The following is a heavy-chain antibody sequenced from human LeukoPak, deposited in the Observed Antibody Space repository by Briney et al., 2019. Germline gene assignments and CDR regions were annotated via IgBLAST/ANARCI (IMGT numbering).Heavy chain of an antibody. CDR2: ISAYNGNI. D-gene: IGHD2-15*01. V-gene: IGHV1-18*01. J-gene: IGHJ6*02. Sequence: GASVKVSCKASGYTFISYGITWVRQAPGQGLEWLGWISAYNGNIDYAQKLQGRVTLTTDTSTSTAYMEVRSLRSDDTAVYYCARDYCSGGSCYDYYGMDVWGQGTTVTVSS. CDR3: ARDYCSGGSCYDYYGMDV. CDR1: GYTFISYG.